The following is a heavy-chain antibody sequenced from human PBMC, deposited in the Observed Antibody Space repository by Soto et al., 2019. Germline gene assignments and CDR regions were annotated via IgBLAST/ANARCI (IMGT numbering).Heavy chain of an antibody. Sequence: PGESLKISCKGSGYSFTSYWISWVRQMPGKGLEWMGRIDPSDSYTNYSPSFQGHVTISADKSISTAYLQWSSLKASDTAMYYCARHSFLYNWNDYALLAYWGQGTLVTVSS. CDR2: IDPSDSYT. CDR1: GYSFTSYW. CDR3: ARHSFLYNWNDYALLAY. D-gene: IGHD1-20*01. V-gene: IGHV5-10-1*01. J-gene: IGHJ4*02.